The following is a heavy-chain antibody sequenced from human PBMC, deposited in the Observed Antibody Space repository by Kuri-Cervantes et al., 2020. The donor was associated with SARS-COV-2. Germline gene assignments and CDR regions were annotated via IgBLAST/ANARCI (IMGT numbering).Heavy chain of an antibody. J-gene: IGHJ3*02. CDR1: GFTFSSYA. V-gene: IGHV3-30-3*01. D-gene: IGHD5-18*01. CDR2: ILYDGSNK. CDR3: ARDPGGYSYGYMWAFDI. Sequence: GGSLRLSCAASGFTFSSYAMHWVRQAPGKGLEWVAVILYDGSNKYYADSVKGRFTISRDNSKNTLYLQMNSLRAEDTAVYYCARDPGGYSYGYMWAFDIWGQGTMVTVSS.